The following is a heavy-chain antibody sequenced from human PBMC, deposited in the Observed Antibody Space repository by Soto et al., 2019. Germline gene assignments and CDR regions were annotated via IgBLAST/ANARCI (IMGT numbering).Heavy chain of an antibody. Sequence: SETLSLTCAVSGGSISSSNWWSWVRQPPGKGLEWIGDIYHSGSTNYNPSLKSRVTISVDKSKNQFSLKLSSVTAADTAVYYCARNIYYDFWSGYYRPAQNYYYGMDVWGQGTTVTVSS. CDR1: GGSISSSNW. J-gene: IGHJ6*02. D-gene: IGHD3-3*01. CDR3: ARNIYYDFWSGYYRPAQNYYYGMDV. CDR2: IYHSGST. V-gene: IGHV4-4*02.